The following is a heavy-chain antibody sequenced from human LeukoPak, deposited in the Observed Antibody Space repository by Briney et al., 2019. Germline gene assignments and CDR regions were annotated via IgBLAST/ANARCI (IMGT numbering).Heavy chain of an antibody. CDR3: AKDPYDSSGYYEGAYFDY. Sequence: PGGSLRLSCAASGFTFSSYAMSWVRHAPGKGLEWVSAISGSGGSTYYADSVKGRFTISRDNSKNTLYLQMNSLRAEDTAVYYCAKDPYDSSGYYEGAYFDYWGQGTLVTVSS. D-gene: IGHD3-22*01. CDR1: GFTFSSYA. V-gene: IGHV3-23*01. J-gene: IGHJ4*02. CDR2: ISGSGGST.